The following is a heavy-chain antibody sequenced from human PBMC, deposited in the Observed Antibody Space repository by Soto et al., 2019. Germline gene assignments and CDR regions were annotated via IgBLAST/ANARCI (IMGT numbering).Heavy chain of an antibody. Sequence: RGESLKISCKGSGYSFTSYWIGWVRQMPWKGLEWMGIIYPGDSDTRYSPSFQGQVTISADKSISTAYLQWSSLKASDTAMYYCARPESSPASAAAGYLNYGMDVWGQGTTVTVSS. CDR1: GYSFTSYW. D-gene: IGHD6-13*01. V-gene: IGHV5-51*01. J-gene: IGHJ6*02. CDR2: IYPGDSDT. CDR3: ARPESSPASAAAGYLNYGMDV.